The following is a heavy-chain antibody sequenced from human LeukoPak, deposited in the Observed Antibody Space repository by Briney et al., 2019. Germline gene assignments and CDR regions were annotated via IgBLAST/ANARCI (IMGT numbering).Heavy chain of an antibody. Sequence: ASLKVSCKASGYIFTNYYMHWVRQAPGQGLEWMGIINPSGGSTNYAQKFQGRVTITADESTSTAYMELSSLRSEDTAVYYCARDRDLLWFGELLYYMDVWGKGTTVTISS. D-gene: IGHD3-10*01. CDR2: INPSGGST. CDR1: GYIFTNYY. CDR3: ARDRDLLWFGELLYYMDV. V-gene: IGHV1-46*01. J-gene: IGHJ6*03.